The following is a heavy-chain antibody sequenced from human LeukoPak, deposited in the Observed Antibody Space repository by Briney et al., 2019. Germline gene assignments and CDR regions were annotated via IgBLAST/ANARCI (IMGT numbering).Heavy chain of an antibody. CDR3: AGDRGIVVPQGAFDI. CDR2: IIPIFGTA. Sequence: ASVKVSCKASGGTFSSYAISWVRQAPGQGLEWMGRIIPIFGTANYAQKFQGRVTITTDESTSTAYMELSSLRSEDTAVYYCAGDRGIVVPQGAFDIWGQGTMVTVSS. V-gene: IGHV1-69*05. D-gene: IGHD2-15*01. CDR1: GGTFSSYA. J-gene: IGHJ3*02.